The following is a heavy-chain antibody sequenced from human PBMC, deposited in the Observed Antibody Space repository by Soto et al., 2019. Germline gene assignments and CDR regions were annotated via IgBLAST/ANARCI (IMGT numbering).Heavy chain of an antibody. CDR3: ARDRGGY. CDR1: GYTFTSYA. Sequence: QVQLVQSGAEEKKPGASVKVSCKASGYTFTSYAMHWVRQAPGQRLEWMGWINADNGNTKYSQKLQGRVTITRDTSASRADMEVSSLRCEVTAVYCCARDRGGYWGQGNLVNGSS. D-gene: IGHD2-15*01. V-gene: IGHV1-3*05. J-gene: IGHJ4*02. CDR2: INADNGNT.